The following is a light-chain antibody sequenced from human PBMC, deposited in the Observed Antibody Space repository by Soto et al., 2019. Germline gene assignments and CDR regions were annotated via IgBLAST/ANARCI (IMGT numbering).Light chain of an antibody. CDR2: DVS. Sequence: QSALTQPRSVSGSPGQSVTISCSGSSSDVGGYNFVSWYQQHPGKAPKLMIYDVSKRPSGVPGRFSGSKSGNTASLTISGLQAEDEADYYCCSNAGSYTGVFGGGTKLTVL. CDR1: SSDVGGYNF. J-gene: IGLJ3*02. V-gene: IGLV2-11*01. CDR3: CSNAGSYTGV.